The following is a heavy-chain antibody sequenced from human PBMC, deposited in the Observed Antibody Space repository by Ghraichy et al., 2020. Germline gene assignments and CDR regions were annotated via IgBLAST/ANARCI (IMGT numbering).Heavy chain of an antibody. CDR3: ARVGLDYYYYGMDV. J-gene: IGHJ6*02. CDR1: GFTFSSYA. Sequence: GESLNISCAASGFTFSSYAMHWVRQAPGKGLEYVSAISSNGGSTYYANSVKGRFTISRDNSKNTLYLQMGSPRAEDMAVYYCARVGLDYYYYGMDVWGQGTTVTVSS. V-gene: IGHV3-64*01. CDR2: ISSNGGST.